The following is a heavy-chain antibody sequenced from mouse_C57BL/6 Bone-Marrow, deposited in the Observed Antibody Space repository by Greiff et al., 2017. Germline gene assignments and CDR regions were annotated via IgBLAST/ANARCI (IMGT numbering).Heavy chain of an antibody. J-gene: IGHJ2*01. Sequence: EVKLMESGPGMVKPSQSLSLTCTVTGYSITGCYDWHWIRHSPGNKLEWMGYISYSGSTNYNPSLKSRIPITHDTSKNHLFMKLNSVTTEDTAAYYCARAPTVPLDYWGQGTTLTVSS. CDR3: ARAPTVPLDY. V-gene: IGHV3-1*01. CDR1: GYSITGCYD. D-gene: IGHD1-1*01. CDR2: ISYSGST.